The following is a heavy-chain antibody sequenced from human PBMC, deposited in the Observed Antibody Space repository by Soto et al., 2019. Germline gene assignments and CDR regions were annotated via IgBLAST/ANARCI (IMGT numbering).Heavy chain of an antibody. V-gene: IGHV4-59*01. Sequence: PSETLSLTCNVSGGSLKTYNWSWIRKPPGKGLEWIGYIYHSGSTNYNPSLQSRATISVDTSKNQFSLRLSSVNPADTAVYYCARVIRAVGVPFDFWGRGTLVTVSS. J-gene: IGHJ4*02. CDR3: ARVIRAVGVPFDF. CDR2: IYHSGST. CDR1: GGSLKTYN. D-gene: IGHD2-8*01.